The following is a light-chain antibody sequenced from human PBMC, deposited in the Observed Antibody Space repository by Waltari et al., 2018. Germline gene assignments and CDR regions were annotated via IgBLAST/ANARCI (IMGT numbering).Light chain of an antibody. V-gene: IGKV3-20*01. CDR2: DAS. Sequence: EIVLTQSPGTLSLSPGERATLSCRASQSVSRFLAWYQQKPGQAPRLLIYDASTRATGIPDRFSGSGSGTDFSLTISRLEPEDFAVYYCQKYDFLPATFGQGTTVEIK. CDR1: QSVSRF. CDR3: QKYDFLPAT. J-gene: IGKJ1*01.